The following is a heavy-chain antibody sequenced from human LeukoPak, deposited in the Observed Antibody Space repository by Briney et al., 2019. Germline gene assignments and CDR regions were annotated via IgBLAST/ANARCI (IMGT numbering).Heavy chain of an antibody. CDR3: ARATAAPSSYFFDH. V-gene: IGHV4-39*07. J-gene: IGHJ4*02. CDR2: IYYNGNT. Sequence: PSETLSITCSVSGGSIRSSNSFWGWIRQPPGERLEWIATIYYNGNTYYNPSLQSRVTISVDTSTNQFSLKLNSVIAADTAVYYCARATAAPSSYFFDHWGQGTLVTVSS. CDR1: GGSIRSSNSF. D-gene: IGHD6-25*01.